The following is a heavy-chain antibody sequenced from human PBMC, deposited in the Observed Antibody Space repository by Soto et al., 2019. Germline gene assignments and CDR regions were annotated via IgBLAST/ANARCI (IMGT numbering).Heavy chain of an antibody. D-gene: IGHD3-10*01. V-gene: IGHV4-59*01. Sequence: TTETQAPTCTSSGGSTSSYFRSWRRQPPGKGVEWIGYNHNSGSTNYNPSLQSRVTISGDTSKNQFYLKLSSVAAADTAVYYCARRFTMVRGVIMIDAFDIWGQGTMVTGSS. CDR3: ARRFTMVRGVIMIDAFDI. CDR1: GGSTSSYF. CDR2: NHNSGST. J-gene: IGHJ3*02.